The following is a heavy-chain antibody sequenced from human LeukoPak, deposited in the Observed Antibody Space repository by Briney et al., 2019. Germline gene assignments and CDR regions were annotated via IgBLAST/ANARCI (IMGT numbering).Heavy chain of an antibody. CDR1: GLTFSNYA. CDR2: ISGSGGST. D-gene: IGHD3-10*01. J-gene: IGHJ2*01. V-gene: IGHV3-23*01. Sequence: PGGSLRLSCAASGLTFSNYAMSWVRQAPGKGLEWVSAISGSGGSTYYTDSGKGRFTISRDNSKYTLYLQMNSLRAEDTAVYYCAKHSTGVECWGRGTLVTVSS. CDR3: AKHSTGVEC.